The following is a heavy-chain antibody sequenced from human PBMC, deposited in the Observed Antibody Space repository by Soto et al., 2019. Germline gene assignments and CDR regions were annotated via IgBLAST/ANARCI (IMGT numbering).Heavy chain of an antibody. CDR1: GDSISSTNRY. J-gene: IGHJ5*02. D-gene: IGHD2-15*01. Sequence: TLSLTCTVSGDSISSTNRYWNWIRQRPGKGLEWSGFIACSGTTYYNPALKSRVTISVDTSRKQFPLKMTSVTAADTDVYFCAREEAVRIERWFDHCGQRALVTVSS. CDR3: AREEAVRIERWFDH. V-gene: IGHV4-31*03. CDR2: IACSGTT.